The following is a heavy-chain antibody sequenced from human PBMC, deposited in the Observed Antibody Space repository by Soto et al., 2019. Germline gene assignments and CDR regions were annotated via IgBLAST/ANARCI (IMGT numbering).Heavy chain of an antibody. Sequence: QLQLQESGPGLVKPSETLSLTCTVSGGSISSSSYYWGWIRQPPGKGLEWIGSIYYSGSTYYNPSLKSRVTISVDTSKNQFSLKLSSVTAADTAVYYCARLSNPGTPDYWGQGTLVTVSS. CDR2: IYYSGST. CDR1: GGSISSSSYY. V-gene: IGHV4-39*01. CDR3: ARLSNPGTPDY. J-gene: IGHJ4*02. D-gene: IGHD1-7*01.